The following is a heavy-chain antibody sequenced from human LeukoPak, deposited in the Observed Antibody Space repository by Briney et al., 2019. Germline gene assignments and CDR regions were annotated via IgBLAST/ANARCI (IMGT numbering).Heavy chain of an antibody. V-gene: IGHV3-30*02. Sequence: GGSLRLSCAASGFTFSSYGMHWVRQAPGKGLEWVAFIPYDGSNKYYADSVKGRFTISRDNARNSLYLQMNSLRAEDTAAYYCARGGRSTYFDWSPDYWGQGTLVTVSS. CDR1: GFTFSSYG. J-gene: IGHJ4*02. CDR3: ARGGRSTYFDWSPDY. D-gene: IGHD3-9*01. CDR2: IPYDGSNK.